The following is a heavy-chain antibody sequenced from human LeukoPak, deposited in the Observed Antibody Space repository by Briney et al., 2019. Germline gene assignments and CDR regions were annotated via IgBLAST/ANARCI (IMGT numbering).Heavy chain of an antibody. V-gene: IGHV3-53*01. CDR3: ARGRCYYDSSGYKACYFDY. CDR2: IYSGGST. Sequence: GGSLRLSCAAFGFTVSSNYMSWVRQAPGKGLEWVSVIYSGGSTYYTDSVKGRFTISRDNSKNTLYLQMNSLRAEDTALYYCARGRCYYDSSGYKACYFDYWGQGTLVTVSS. J-gene: IGHJ4*02. CDR1: GFTVSSNY. D-gene: IGHD3-22*01.